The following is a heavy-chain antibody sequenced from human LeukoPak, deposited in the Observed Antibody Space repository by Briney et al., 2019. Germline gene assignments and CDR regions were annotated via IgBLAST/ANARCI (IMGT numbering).Heavy chain of an antibody. CDR3: AAARHAPYYYYYMDV. V-gene: IGHV3-23*01. J-gene: IGHJ6*03. Sequence: GGSPRLSCAASGFTFSSYAMSWVRQAPGKGLEWVSAISGSGGSTYYADSVKGRFTISRDNSKNTLYLQMNSLRAEDTAVYYCAAARHAPYYYYYMDVWGKGTTVTVSS. CDR2: ISGSGGST. D-gene: IGHD6-25*01. CDR1: GFTFSSYA.